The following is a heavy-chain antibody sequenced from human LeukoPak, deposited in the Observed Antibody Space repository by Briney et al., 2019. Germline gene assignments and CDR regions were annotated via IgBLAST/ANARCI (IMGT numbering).Heavy chain of an antibody. CDR1: GYTFTGYY. J-gene: IGHJ6*02. V-gene: IGHV1-2*02. Sequence: ASVKVSCKASGYTFTGYYMHWVRQAPGQGLEWMGWINPNSGGTNYAQKFQGRVTMTRDTSISTAYMELSRLRSDYTAVYYCAIINLVTIFGYYGMDVWGQGTTVTVSS. CDR2: INPNSGGT. CDR3: AIINLVTIFGYYGMDV. D-gene: IGHD3-9*01.